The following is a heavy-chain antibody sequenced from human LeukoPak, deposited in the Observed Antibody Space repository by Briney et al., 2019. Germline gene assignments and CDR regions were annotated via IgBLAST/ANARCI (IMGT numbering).Heavy chain of an antibody. J-gene: IGHJ4*02. Sequence: ALVKVSCKASGYTFTGYYMHWVRQAPGQGLEWMGWINPNSGGTNYAQKFQGRVTMTRDTSISTAYMGLSRLRSDDTAVYYCARDLASSGWSNNPFDYWGQGTLVTVSS. D-gene: IGHD6-19*01. CDR3: ARDLASSGWSNNPFDY. CDR2: INPNSGGT. V-gene: IGHV1-2*02. CDR1: GYTFTGYY.